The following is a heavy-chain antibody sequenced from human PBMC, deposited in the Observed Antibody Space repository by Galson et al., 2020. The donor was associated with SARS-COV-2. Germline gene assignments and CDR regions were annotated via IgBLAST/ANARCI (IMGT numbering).Heavy chain of an antibody. CDR3: TAIVGGGDTFDT. D-gene: IGHD1-26*01. CDR2: IKSKINGGTT. V-gene: IGHV3-15*01. CDR1: GFNFKNAW. Sequence: GESLKISCAASGFNFKNAWMSWVRQAPGKGLEWISRIKSKINGGTTDYAAPVKGRFTISRDDSKNTLDLQMNSLKTEDTAVYYCTAIVGGGDTFDTWGQGTTVTVSP. J-gene: IGHJ3*02.